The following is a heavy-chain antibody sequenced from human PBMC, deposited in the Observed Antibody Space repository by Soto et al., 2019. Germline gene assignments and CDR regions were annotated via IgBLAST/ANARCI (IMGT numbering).Heavy chain of an antibody. CDR1: GGSISSGDYY. V-gene: IGHV4-30-4*01. Sequence: SETLSITCTVSGGSISSGDYYWSWLRQPPGKGQEWIGYIYYSGSTYYNPSLKSRVTISVDTSKNQCSLKLSSVTAADTAVYYCAREYKMIMGLTPGWFDPWGQGTLVTVSS. CDR2: IYYSGST. CDR3: AREYKMIMGLTPGWFDP. D-gene: IGHD3-16*01. J-gene: IGHJ5*02.